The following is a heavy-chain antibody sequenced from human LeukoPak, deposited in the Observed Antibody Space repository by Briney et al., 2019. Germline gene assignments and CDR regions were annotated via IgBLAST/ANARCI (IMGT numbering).Heavy chain of an antibody. D-gene: IGHD5-24*01. J-gene: IGHJ4*02. CDR2: IYYSGST. V-gene: IGHV4-59*08. CDR3: ARFLGRDGYNLDY. CDR1: GGSISSYY. Sequence: PSETLSLTCTVSGGSISSYYWSWIRHPPGKGLEWIGYIYYSGSTNYNPSLKSRVTISVDTSKNQFSLKLSSVTAADTAVYYCARFLGRDGYNLDYWGQGTLVTVSS.